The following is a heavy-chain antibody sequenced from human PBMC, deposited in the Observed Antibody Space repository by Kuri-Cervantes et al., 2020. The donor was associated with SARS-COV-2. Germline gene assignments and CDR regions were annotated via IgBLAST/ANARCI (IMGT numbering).Heavy chain of an antibody. V-gene: IGHV1-2*04. Sequence: ASVKVSRKASGYTFTDYYINWVRQAPGQGLEWMGWINPNSGGTNYAQKFQGWVTMTRDTSISTAYMELSRLRSDDTAVYYCARGMVRGVIQYYYYGMDVWGQGTTVTVSS. CDR1: GYTFTDYY. CDR3: ARGMVRGVIQYYYYGMDV. D-gene: IGHD3-10*01. CDR2: INPNSGGT. J-gene: IGHJ6*02.